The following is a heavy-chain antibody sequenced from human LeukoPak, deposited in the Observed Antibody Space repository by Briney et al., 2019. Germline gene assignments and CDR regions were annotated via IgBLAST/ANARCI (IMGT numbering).Heavy chain of an antibody. CDR3: ASGGNYYDSSGYYSLSY. CDR2: INSDGRST. Sequence: GSLELSCAASGFPFSGYWMHWVRQAPGKGLVWVSRINSDGRSTSYADSVKGRFTISRDNAKNTLYLQMNSLRAEDTAVYYCASGGNYYDSSGYYSLSYWGQGTLVTGSS. V-gene: IGHV3-74*01. D-gene: IGHD3-22*01. J-gene: IGHJ4*02. CDR1: GFPFSGYW.